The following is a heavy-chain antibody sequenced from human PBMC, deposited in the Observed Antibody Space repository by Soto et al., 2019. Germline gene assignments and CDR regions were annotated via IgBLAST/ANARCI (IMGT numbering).Heavy chain of an antibody. D-gene: IGHD6-13*01. J-gene: IGHJ1*01. V-gene: IGHV4-38-2*02. CDR2: IYHSGST. CDR1: GYSISSGYY. Sequence: SETLSLTCAVSGYSISSGYYWGWIRQPPGKGLEWIGSIYHSGSTYYNPSLKSRVTISVDTAKNQFSLKLSSVTAADTAVYYCARDYTKSSSWFIQHWGQGTLVTVSS. CDR3: ARDYTKSSSWFIQH.